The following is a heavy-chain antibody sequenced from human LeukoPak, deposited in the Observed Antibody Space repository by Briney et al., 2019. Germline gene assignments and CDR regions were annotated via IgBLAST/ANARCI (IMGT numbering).Heavy chain of an antibody. J-gene: IGHJ4*02. Sequence: GESLKISCKGSGYSFTSYWIGWVRQMSGKGLEWMGIIYPGDSDTRYSPSFQGQVTISADKSISTAYLQWSSLKASDTAMYYCARQRASMGAAVDYWGQGTLVTVSS. CDR3: ARQRASMGAAVDY. CDR1: GYSFTSYW. D-gene: IGHD6-13*01. V-gene: IGHV5-51*01. CDR2: IYPGDSDT.